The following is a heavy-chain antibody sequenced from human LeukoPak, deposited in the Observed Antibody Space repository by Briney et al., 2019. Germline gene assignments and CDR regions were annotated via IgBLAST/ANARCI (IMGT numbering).Heavy chain of an antibody. J-gene: IGHJ6*02. D-gene: IGHD6-19*01. CDR1: GYTFTSYY. V-gene: IGHV1-46*01. CDR2: INPSGGST. CDR3: ARERLVGVTGTAYHGMDV. Sequence: GASVKVSCKASGYTFTSYYMHWVRQAPGQGLEWMGIINPSGGSTSYAQKFQGRVTMTRDTSTSTVYMELSSLRSEDTAVYYCARERLVGVTGTAYHGMDVWGQGTTVTVSS.